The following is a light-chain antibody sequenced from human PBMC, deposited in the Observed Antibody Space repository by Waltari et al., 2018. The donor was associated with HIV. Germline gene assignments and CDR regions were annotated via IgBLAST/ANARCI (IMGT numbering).Light chain of an antibody. V-gene: IGKV3-11*01. CDR1: QTVRSY. Sequence: EIVLTQSPATLSLSPGERATLSCRASQTVRSYLAWYQQKPGQAPRLLIYDVSNSATGIPARFSGSGSETDFTLTISSLEPEDFAVYYCQQRSTWPRTFGPGTKVDIK. J-gene: IGKJ3*01. CDR2: DVS. CDR3: QQRSTWPRT.